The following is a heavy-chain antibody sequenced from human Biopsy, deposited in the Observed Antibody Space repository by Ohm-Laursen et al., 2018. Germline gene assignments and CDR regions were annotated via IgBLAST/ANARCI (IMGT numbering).Heavy chain of an antibody. Sequence: TLSLTCSVSGGSTNDHFWSWIRQPAGETLEWIGRIYSSGGSSYNPSLKSRISMSMDTSNNQFSLTLTSVTAADTAVYYCARTPGKAVAGRFLDLWGRGTLVTVSS. CDR2: IYSSGGS. CDR3: ARTPGKAVAGRFLDL. V-gene: IGHV4-4*07. D-gene: IGHD6-19*01. CDR1: GGSTNDHF. J-gene: IGHJ2*01.